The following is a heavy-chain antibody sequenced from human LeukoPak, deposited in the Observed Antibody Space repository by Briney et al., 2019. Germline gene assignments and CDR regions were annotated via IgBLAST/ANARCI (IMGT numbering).Heavy chain of an antibody. V-gene: IGHV3-7*01. D-gene: IGHD5-24*01. CDR1: GFTFNNYW. J-gene: IGHJ4*02. CDR2: IKHDGSEK. CDR3: ARAINRALD. Sequence: GGSLRLSCPASGFTFNNYWMSWVRQTPLKGLEWVANIKHDGSEKYYVDSVKGRFTISRDNAKNSLYLQMNSLRGEDTAVYYCARAINRALDWGQGTLVTVSS.